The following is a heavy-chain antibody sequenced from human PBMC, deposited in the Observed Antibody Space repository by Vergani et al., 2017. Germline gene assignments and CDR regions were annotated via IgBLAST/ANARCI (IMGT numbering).Heavy chain of an antibody. D-gene: IGHD6-19*01. CDR3: ARDPSSSGWYDY. CDR1: GFTFSIYT. CDR2: ISSSSSYI. Sequence: EVQLVESGGGLVKPGGSLRVSCAASGFTFSIYTMNWVRQAPGKGLEWVSSISSSSSYIYYADSVKGRCTISRDNAKNSLYLQMNSLRAEDTAVYYCARDPSSSGWYDYWGQGTLVTVSS. V-gene: IGHV3-21*01. J-gene: IGHJ4*02.